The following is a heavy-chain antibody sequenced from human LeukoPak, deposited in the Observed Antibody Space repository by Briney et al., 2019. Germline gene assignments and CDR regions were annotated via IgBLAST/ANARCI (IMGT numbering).Heavy chain of an antibody. CDR1: GGSFSGYY. CDR3: ATLVSTRYYFDY. CDR2: INHSGST. D-gene: IGHD5/OR15-5a*01. J-gene: IGHJ4*02. V-gene: IGHV4-34*01. Sequence: NTSETLSLTCAVYGGSFSGYYWSWIRQPPGKGLEWIGEINHSGSTNYNPSLKSRVTISVDTSKNQFSLRLTSVTAADTAVYFCATLVSTRYYFDYWGQGTLVTVSS.